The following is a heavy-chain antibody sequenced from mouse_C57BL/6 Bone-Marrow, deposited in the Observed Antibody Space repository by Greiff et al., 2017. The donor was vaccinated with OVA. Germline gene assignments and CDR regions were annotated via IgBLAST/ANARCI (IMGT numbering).Heavy chain of an antibody. D-gene: IGHD1-1*01. CDR1: GFTFSSYT. Sequence: VESGGGLVKPGGSLKLSCAASGFTFSSYTMSWVRQTPEKRLEWVATISGGGGNTYYPDSVKGRFTISRDNAKNTLYLQMSSLRSEDTALYYCARHGYGSVDYWGQGTTLTVSS. J-gene: IGHJ2*01. V-gene: IGHV5-9*01. CDR2: ISGGGGNT. CDR3: ARHGYGSVDY.